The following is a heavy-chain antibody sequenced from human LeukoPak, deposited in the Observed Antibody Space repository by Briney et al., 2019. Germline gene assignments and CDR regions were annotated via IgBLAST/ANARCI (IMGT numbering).Heavy chain of an antibody. D-gene: IGHD3-22*01. CDR2: IIPIFGTA. J-gene: IGHJ4*02. V-gene: IGHV1-69*01. CDR1: GGTSSSYA. Sequence: GASVKVSCKASGGTSSSYAISWVRQAPGQGLEWMGGIIPIFGTANYAQEFQGRVTITADESTSTAYMELSSLRSEDTAVYYCARAPYYYDSSGQGGYWGQGTLVSVHS. CDR3: ARAPYYYDSSGQGGY.